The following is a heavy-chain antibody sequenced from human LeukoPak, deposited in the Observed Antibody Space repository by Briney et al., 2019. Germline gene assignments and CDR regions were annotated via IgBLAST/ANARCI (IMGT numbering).Heavy chain of an antibody. J-gene: IGHJ4*02. CDR1: GFTFSSYS. Sequence: GGSLRLSCAASGFTFSSYSMNWVRQAPGKGLEWVSSISSSSSYIYYADSVKGRFTISRDNAKNSLYLQMNSLRAEDTAVYFCAKVMSFGELLYPFDYWGQGTLVTVSS. V-gene: IGHV3-21*01. D-gene: IGHD3-10*01. CDR2: ISSSSSYI. CDR3: AKVMSFGELLYPFDY.